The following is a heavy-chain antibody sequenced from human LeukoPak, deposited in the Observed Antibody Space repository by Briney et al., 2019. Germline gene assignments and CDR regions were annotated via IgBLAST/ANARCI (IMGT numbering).Heavy chain of an antibody. D-gene: IGHD3/OR15-3a*01. V-gene: IGHV3-23*01. Sequence: GGSLRLSCAASGFTFSSYAMSWVCQAPGKGLEWASAISGSGGSTYYADSVKGRFTISRDNSKNTLYLQMNSLRAEDTAVYYCAKDRTGNFDYWGQGTLVTVSS. CDR3: AKDRTGNFDY. CDR1: GFTFSSYA. CDR2: ISGSGGST. J-gene: IGHJ4*02.